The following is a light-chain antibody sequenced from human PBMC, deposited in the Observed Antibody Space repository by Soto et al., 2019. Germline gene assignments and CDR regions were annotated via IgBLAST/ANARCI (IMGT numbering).Light chain of an antibody. J-gene: IGLJ1*01. V-gene: IGLV2-14*01. CDR1: SSDIGTYNY. CDR2: EVS. CDR3: SSYTSSNTLV. Sequence: QSALTQPASVSGSPGQSITISCTGTSSDIGTYNYVSWNQQHPGKAPKVIIYEVSNRPSGVSNRSSGSKSGNTASLTISGLQAEDEADYYCSSYTSSNTLVFGTGTKVTVL.